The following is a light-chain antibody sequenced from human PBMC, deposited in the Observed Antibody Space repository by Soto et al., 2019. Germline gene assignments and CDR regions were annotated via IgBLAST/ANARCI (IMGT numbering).Light chain of an antibody. V-gene: IGKV3D-15*01. CDR3: QQYHNWPIT. CDR2: RAS. J-gene: IGKJ5*01. Sequence: EIVTTQSPATLSVSPGERATLSSRASQSVSSNLAWYQQKPGQAPRLLIYRASTRATGIPARFSGSGSGTDFTLTISGLQSEDFAVYSCQQYHNWPITFGQGTRLEIK. CDR1: QSVSSN.